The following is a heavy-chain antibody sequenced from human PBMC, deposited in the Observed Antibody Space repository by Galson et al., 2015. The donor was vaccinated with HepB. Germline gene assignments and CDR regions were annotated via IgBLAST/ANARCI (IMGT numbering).Heavy chain of an antibody. CDR2: TYYGSKWYN. CDR1: GDSVSSNSAA. CDR3: AREEVWATMIVAATNGRFDP. Sequence: CAISGDSVSSNSAAWNWIRQSPSRGLEWLGRTYYGSKWYNDYAVSVKSRITINPDTSKNQFSLQLNSVTPEDTAVYYCAREEVWATMIVAATNGRFDPWGQGTLVTVSS. J-gene: IGHJ5*02. V-gene: IGHV6-1*01. D-gene: IGHD3-22*01.